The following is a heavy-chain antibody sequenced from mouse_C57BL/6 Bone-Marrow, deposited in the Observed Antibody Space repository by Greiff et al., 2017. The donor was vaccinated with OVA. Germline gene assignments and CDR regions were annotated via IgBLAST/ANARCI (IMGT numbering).Heavy chain of an antibody. J-gene: IGHJ3*01. V-gene: IGHV1-5*01. CDR3: TRFPITTVVAKGFAY. CDR2: IYPGNSDT. CDR1: GYTFTSYW. Sequence: VQLQQSGTVLARPGASVKMSCKTSGYTFTSYWMHWVKQRPGQGLEWIGAIYPGNSDTSYNQKFKGKAKMTAVTSASTAYMELSCLTNEYSAVYFCTRFPITTVVAKGFAYWGQGTLVTVSA. D-gene: IGHD1-1*01.